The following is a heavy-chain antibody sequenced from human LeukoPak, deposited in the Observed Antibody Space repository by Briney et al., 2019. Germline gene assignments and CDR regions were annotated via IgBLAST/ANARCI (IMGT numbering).Heavy chain of an antibody. CDR1: GYTFTSYG. Sequence: ASVKVSCKASGYTFTSYGISWVRQAPGQGLEWMGWISAYNGNTNYAQKLQGRVTMTTDTSTSTAYMELRSLRSDDTAVYYCASFSRGYSYGYFDYWGQGTLVTVSS. D-gene: IGHD5-18*01. CDR2: ISAYNGNT. V-gene: IGHV1-18*01. J-gene: IGHJ4*02. CDR3: ASFSRGYSYGYFDY.